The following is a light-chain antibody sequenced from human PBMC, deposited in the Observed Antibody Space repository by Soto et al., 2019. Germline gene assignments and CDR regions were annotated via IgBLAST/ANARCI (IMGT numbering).Light chain of an antibody. CDR2: DDN. Sequence: QSVLTQPPSVSAAPGQKVTISCSGSSSNIGGNSVSWYQQLPGTAPKLLIYDDNKRPSGIPDRFSGSTSGTSATLGITGFQTGDEAEYYCGSWDSSLSAYVFGTGTKVTVL. J-gene: IGLJ1*01. CDR3: GSWDSSLSAYV. V-gene: IGLV1-51*01. CDR1: SSNIGGNS.